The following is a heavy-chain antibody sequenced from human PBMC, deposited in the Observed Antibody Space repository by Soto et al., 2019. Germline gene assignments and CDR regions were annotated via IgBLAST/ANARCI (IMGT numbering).Heavy chain of an antibody. CDR1: GFSLSTSGVG. J-gene: IGHJ5*02. V-gene: IGHV2-5*01. CDR2: IYWNDDK. Sequence: SGPTLVNPTQTLTLTCTFSGFSLSTSGVGVGWIRQPPGKALEWLALIYWNDDKRYSPSLKSRLTITKDTSKNQVVLTMTNMDPVDTATYYCAHELSTGYSSGWYWDWFDPWGQGTLVTVSS. CDR3: AHELSTGYSSGWYWDWFDP. D-gene: IGHD6-19*01.